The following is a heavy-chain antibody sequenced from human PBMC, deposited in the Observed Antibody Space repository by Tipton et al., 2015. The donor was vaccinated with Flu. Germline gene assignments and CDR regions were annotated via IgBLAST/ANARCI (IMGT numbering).Heavy chain of an antibody. D-gene: IGHD3-22*01. Sequence: TLSLTCTVSGGSISSGGYYWSWIRQHPGKGLEWIGYIYYSGSTYYNPSLKSRVTISVDTSKNQFSLKLSSVTAADTAVYYCARDAGSGYYYSYYGMDVWGQGTTVTVSS. CDR1: GGSISSGGYY. CDR2: IYYSGST. CDR3: ARDAGSGYYYSYYGMDV. J-gene: IGHJ6*02. V-gene: IGHV4-31*03.